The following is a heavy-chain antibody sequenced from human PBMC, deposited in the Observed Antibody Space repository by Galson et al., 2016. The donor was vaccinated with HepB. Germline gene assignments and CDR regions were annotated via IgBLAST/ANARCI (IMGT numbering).Heavy chain of an antibody. J-gene: IGHJ6*02. Sequence: SLRLSCAATSGFTFTNYSLNWVRQAPGKGLEWLSFISSSSRTMKYADSVKGRFTISRDNAKNSLYLQMDSLRDEDTAVYYCARSACSGGGCFLLGYKGLDVWGQGTTVTVSS. CDR1: GFTFTNYS. CDR3: ARSACSGGGCFLLGYKGLDV. D-gene: IGHD2-15*01. CDR2: ISSSSRTM. V-gene: IGHV3-48*02.